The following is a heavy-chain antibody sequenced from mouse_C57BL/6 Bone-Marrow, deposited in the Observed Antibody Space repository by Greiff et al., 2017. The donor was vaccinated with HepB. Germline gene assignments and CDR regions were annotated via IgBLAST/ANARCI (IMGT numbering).Heavy chain of an antibody. CDR3: ARSYYGISHDY. J-gene: IGHJ2*01. Sequence: VQLQQSGPELVKPGASVKISCKASGYTFTDYYINWVKQRPGQGLEWIGWIFPGSGSTYYNEKFKGKDTLTVDKSSSTAYMVRSSLTSEDSAVYFGARSYYGISHDYWGQGTTLTVSS. CDR2: IFPGSGST. V-gene: IGHV1-75*01. D-gene: IGHD1-1*01. CDR1: GYTFTDYY.